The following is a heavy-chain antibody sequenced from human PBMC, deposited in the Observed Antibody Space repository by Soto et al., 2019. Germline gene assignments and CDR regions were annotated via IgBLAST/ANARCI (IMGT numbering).Heavy chain of an antibody. V-gene: IGHV1-69*13. Sequence: SVKVSCKASGGTFSSYAISWVRQAPGQGLEWMGGIIPIFGTANYAQKFQGRVTITADESTSTAYMELSSLRSEDTAVYYCAKISGDDSYYYYYGMDVWGKGTTVTVSS. CDR2: IIPIFGTA. D-gene: IGHD5-12*01. CDR1: GGTFSSYA. J-gene: IGHJ6*04. CDR3: AKISGDDSYYYYYGMDV.